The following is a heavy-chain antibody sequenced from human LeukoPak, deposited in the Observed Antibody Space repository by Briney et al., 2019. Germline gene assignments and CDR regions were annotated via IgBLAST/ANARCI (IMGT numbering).Heavy chain of an antibody. V-gene: IGHV4-30-4*08. Sequence: TSETLSLTCTVSGGSISSGDYYWSWIRQPPGKGLEWIGYIYYSGCTYYNPSLKSRVTISVDTSKNQFSLKLSSVTAADTAVYYCARAPNGDYESVAPYYFDYWGQGTLVTVSS. CDR1: GGSISSGDYY. D-gene: IGHD4-17*01. CDR2: IYYSGCT. J-gene: IGHJ4*02. CDR3: ARAPNGDYESVAPYYFDY.